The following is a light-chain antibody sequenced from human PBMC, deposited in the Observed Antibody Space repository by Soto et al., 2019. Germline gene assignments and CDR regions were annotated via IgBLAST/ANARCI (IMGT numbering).Light chain of an antibody. CDR1: SGHSSYA. J-gene: IGLJ1*01. Sequence: QLVLTQSPSASASLGASVKFTCTLSSGHSSYAIAWHQQQPEKGPRYLMKLNSDGSHSKGDGIPDRFSGSSSGAERYLTISSLQSEDEAAYYCQTWGTGIHVFGTGTKLTVL. CDR3: QTWGTGIHV. V-gene: IGLV4-69*01. CDR2: LNSDGSH.